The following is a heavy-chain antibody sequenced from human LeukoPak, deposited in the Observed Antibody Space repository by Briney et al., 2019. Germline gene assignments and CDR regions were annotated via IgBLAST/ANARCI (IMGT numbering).Heavy chain of an antibody. J-gene: IGHJ4*02. CDR1: GFTFSSYG. CDR2: ISYDGRNK. CDR3: ARGKDSSGYLDN. D-gene: IGHD3-22*01. Sequence: PGRSLRLSCAASGFTFSSYGMHWVRQAPGKGLEWVAVISYDGRNKYFADSVKGRFTISRDNSKNALFLQMNSLTAEDTAVYYCARGKDSSGYLDNWGQGILVTVSS. V-gene: IGHV3-30*03.